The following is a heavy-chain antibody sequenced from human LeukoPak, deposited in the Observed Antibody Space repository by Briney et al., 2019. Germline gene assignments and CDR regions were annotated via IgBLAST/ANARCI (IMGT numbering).Heavy chain of an antibody. J-gene: IGHJ5*02. Sequence: PSETLSLTCTVSGGSIISSGYYWGWIRQPPRKGLELIASIYYSGSTYYNPSLKSRVTISVDTSKNQLSLKLSSLTAADTAVYYCARHEYSGSYYGLSWFDPWGQGTLVTVSS. CDR1: GGSIISSGYY. CDR3: ARHEYSGSYYGLSWFDP. D-gene: IGHD1-26*01. CDR2: IYYSGST. V-gene: IGHV4-39*01.